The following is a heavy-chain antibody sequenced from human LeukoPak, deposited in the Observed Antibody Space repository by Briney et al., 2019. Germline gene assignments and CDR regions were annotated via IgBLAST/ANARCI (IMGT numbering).Heavy chain of an antibody. D-gene: IGHD4-17*01. J-gene: IGHJ6*03. CDR2: IYYSGST. CDR3: ATTTVTTHYYYYMDV. Sequence: PSETLSLTRTVSGGSISSYYWSWIRQPPGKGLEWIGYIYYSGSTNYNPSLKSRVTISVDTSKNQFSLKLSSVTAADTAVYYCATTTVTTHYYYYMDVWGKGTTVTVSS. CDR1: GGSISSYY. V-gene: IGHV4-59*01.